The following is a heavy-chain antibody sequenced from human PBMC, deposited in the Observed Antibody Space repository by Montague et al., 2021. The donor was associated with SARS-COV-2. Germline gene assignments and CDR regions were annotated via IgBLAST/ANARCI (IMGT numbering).Heavy chain of an antibody. CDR1: GGSVSSSGYY. D-gene: IGHD2-15*01. CDR3: ARHRGGGWGVAASNWVDY. V-gene: IGHV4-39*01. CDR2: IYFSGSA. J-gene: IGHJ4*02. Sequence: SETLSLTCTVSGGSVSSSGYYWGWIRQPPGKGLDWIGSIYFSGSAYYNPSLKSRVSISVDTSKNQFSLRLSSVTSADTAVYYCARHRGGGWGVAASNWVDYWGQGTLVTVSS.